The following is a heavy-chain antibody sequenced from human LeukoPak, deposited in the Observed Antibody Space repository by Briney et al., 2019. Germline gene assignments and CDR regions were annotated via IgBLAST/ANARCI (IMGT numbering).Heavy chain of an antibody. J-gene: IGHJ4*02. D-gene: IGHD6-6*01. V-gene: IGHV3-21*01. Sequence: PGGSLRLSCAASGFTFSSYAMSWVRQAPGKGLEWVSSISSSSSYIYYADSVKGRFTISRDNAKNSLYLQMNSLRAEDTAVYYCARGGIAARPGGCIGYWGQGTLVTVSS. CDR2: ISSSSSYI. CDR3: ARGGIAARPGGCIGY. CDR1: GFTFSSYA.